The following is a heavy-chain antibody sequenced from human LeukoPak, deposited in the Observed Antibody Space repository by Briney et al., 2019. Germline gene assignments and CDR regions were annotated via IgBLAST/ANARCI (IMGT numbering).Heavy chain of an antibody. Sequence: PGGSLRLSCAASGFTFSSYGMHWVRQAPGKGLEWVAVIWYDGSNKYYADSVKGRFTISRDNSKNTLYLQTNSLRAGDTAVYYCAKESDFWKTFDYWGQGTLVTVSS. J-gene: IGHJ4*02. CDR1: GFTFSSYG. V-gene: IGHV3-33*06. CDR2: IWYDGSNK. CDR3: AKESDFWKTFDY. D-gene: IGHD3-3*01.